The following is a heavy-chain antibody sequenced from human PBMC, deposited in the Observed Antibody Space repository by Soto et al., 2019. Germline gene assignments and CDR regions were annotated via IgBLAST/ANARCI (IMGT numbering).Heavy chain of an antibody. J-gene: IGHJ6*03. CDR2: ISSDRSDI. Sequence: PGGSLRLSCAASGFTFSSSAMHWARQAPGKGLEWVAVISSDRSDIDYADSVKGRFTISRDNARNSLYLQMNSLRAEDTAVYYCARDLSWGSNWYYYMDVWGKGTTVTVSS. CDR3: ARDLSWGSNWYYYMDV. D-gene: IGHD7-27*01. V-gene: IGHV3-30-3*01. CDR1: GFTFSSSA.